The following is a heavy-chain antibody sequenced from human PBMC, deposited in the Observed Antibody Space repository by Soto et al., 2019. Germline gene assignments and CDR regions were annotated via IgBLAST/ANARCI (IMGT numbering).Heavy chain of an antibody. J-gene: IGHJ4*02. CDR1: GGTFSSYA. CDR2: IIPIFGTA. CDR3: AADYDPYTPLDSDY. D-gene: IGHD3-16*01. Sequence: SVKVSCKASGGTFSSYAISWVRQAPGQGLEWMGGIIPIFGTANYAQKFQGRVTITADESTSTAYMELSSLRSEDTAVYYCAADYDPYTPLDSDYWGQGTLVTVAS. V-gene: IGHV1-69*13.